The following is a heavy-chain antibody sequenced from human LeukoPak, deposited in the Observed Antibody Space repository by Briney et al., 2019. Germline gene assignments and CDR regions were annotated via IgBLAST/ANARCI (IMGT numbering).Heavy chain of an antibody. Sequence: GGSLRLSCAASGFTFSSYAMSWVRQAPGKGLEWVSAISGSGGSTYYADSVKGRFTISRDNSKNTLYLQMNSLRAEDTAVYYCAKSPEAYYYDSSGYYYAGSVGRFDPWGQGTLVTVSS. D-gene: IGHD3-22*01. V-gene: IGHV3-23*01. CDR2: ISGSGGST. CDR1: GFTFSSYA. CDR3: AKSPEAYYYDSSGYYYAGSVGRFDP. J-gene: IGHJ5*02.